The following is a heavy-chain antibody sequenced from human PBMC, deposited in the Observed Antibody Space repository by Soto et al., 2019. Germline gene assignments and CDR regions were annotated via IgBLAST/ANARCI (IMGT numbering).Heavy chain of an antibody. D-gene: IGHD5-18*01. V-gene: IGHV4-39*01. J-gene: IGHJ6*02. CDR3: ARQEGQLDNYYYYGMDV. Sequence: KTSETLSLTCTVSGGSISSSSYYWGWIRQPPGKGLEWIGSIYYSGSTYYNPSLKSRVTISVDTSKNQFSLKLSSVTAADTAVYYCARQEGQLDNYYYYGMDVWGQGTTVTVSS. CDR2: IYYSGST. CDR1: GGSISSSSYY.